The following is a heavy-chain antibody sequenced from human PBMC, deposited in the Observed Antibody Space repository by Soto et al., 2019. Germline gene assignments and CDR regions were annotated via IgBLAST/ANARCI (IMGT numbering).Heavy chain of an antibody. Sequence: QVQLVESGGGVVQPGRSLRLSCAASGFTFSSYAMHWVRQAPGKGLEWVAVISYDGSNKYYADSVKGRFTISRDNSKNTLYLQMNSLRAEDTAVYYCARDGTPVVLFGVIDYWGQGTLVTVSS. D-gene: IGHD4-17*01. V-gene: IGHV3-30-3*01. CDR2: ISYDGSNK. CDR3: ARDGTPVVLFGVIDY. J-gene: IGHJ4*02. CDR1: GFTFSSYA.